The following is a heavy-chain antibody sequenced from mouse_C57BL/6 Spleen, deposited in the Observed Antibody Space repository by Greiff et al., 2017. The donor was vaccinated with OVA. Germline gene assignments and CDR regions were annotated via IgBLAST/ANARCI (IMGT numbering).Heavy chain of an antibody. CDR2: IRYSGST. CDR3: AREDYYGSSYTWFAY. CDR1: GYSITSGYD. Sequence: EVQLVESGPGMVKPSQSLSLTCTVTGYSITSGYDWHWIRHFPGNKLEWMGYIRYSGSTNYNPSLKSRISITQDTSKNHFLLKLNSVTTEDTATYYGAREDYYGSSYTWFAYWGQGTLVTVSA. D-gene: IGHD1-1*01. V-gene: IGHV3-1*01. J-gene: IGHJ3*01.